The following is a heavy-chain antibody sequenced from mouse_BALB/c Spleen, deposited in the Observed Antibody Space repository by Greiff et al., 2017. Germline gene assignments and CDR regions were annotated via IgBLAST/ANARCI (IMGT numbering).Heavy chain of an antibody. D-gene: IGHD1-1*01. CDR1: GYAFSSYW. CDR2: IYPGDGDT. J-gene: IGHJ3*01. V-gene: IGHV1-80*01. CDR3: ANYGSSGSGLAY. Sequence: QVQLQQSGAELVRPGSSVKISCKASGYAFSSYWMNWVKQRPGQGLEWIGQIYPGDGDTNYNGKFKGKATLTADKSSSTAYMQLSSLTSEDSAVYFCANYGSSGSGLAYWGQGTLVTVSA.